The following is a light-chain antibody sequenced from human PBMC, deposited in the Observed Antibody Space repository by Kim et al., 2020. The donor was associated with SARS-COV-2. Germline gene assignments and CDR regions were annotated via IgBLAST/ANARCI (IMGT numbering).Light chain of an antibody. J-gene: IGKJ5*01. Sequence: ASVGYSVTITCRASQGVAGWLAWYQQNPGNAPKLLIYGASSLHSGVPSRFSGSGSGTEFTLTISSLQPEDFATYYCQQANSFPITFGQGTRLEIK. CDR2: GAS. CDR1: QGVAGW. CDR3: QQANSFPIT. V-gene: IGKV1-12*01.